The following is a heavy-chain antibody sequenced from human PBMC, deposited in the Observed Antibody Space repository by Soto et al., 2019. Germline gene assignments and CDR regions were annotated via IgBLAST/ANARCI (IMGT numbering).Heavy chain of an antibody. CDR3: ARERASGNHDH. Sequence: QVQLVQSGAEVKKPGSSVKVSCKASGGTFSSLAISWVRQAPGQGLEWMGGIIPMFGATNYAQKFQGRVTITADESTSTAYMEIFDLTFEDTAVYYCARERASGNHDHWGQGTLVTVSS. D-gene: IGHD3-10*01. J-gene: IGHJ5*02. CDR1: GGTFSSLA. CDR2: IIPMFGAT. V-gene: IGHV1-69*01.